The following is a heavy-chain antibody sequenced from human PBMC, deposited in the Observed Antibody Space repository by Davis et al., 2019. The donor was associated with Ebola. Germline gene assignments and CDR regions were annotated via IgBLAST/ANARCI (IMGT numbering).Heavy chain of an antibody. D-gene: IGHD2-8*01. CDR3: ARERDIVLMVYAKNYYYYGMDV. J-gene: IGHJ6*02. CDR1: GFTFSNYA. Sequence: GGSLRLSCAASGFTFSNYAMTWVRQTPGKGLAWVSTISGSGGSTYYADSVKGRFTISRDNSKNTLYLQMNSLRAEDTAVYYCARERDIVLMVYAKNYYYYGMDVWGQGTTVTVSS. CDR2: ISGSGGST. V-gene: IGHV3-23*01.